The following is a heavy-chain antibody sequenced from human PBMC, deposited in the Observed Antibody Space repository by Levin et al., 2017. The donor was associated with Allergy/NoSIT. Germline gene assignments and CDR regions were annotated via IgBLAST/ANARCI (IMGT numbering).Heavy chain of an antibody. J-gene: IGHJ3*02. Sequence: SETLSLTCAVSGGSISSYYWSWIRQPPGKGLEWIGFFYYGGNNKYNPSLKSRVTMSVDTSKNQFSLKLSSVTAADTAVYYCARQGGVMVRGVAIDGAFDIWGQGTMVTVSS. D-gene: IGHD3-10*01. CDR1: GGSISSYY. CDR3: ARQGGVMVRGVAIDGAFDI. CDR2: FYYGGNN. V-gene: IGHV4-59*08.